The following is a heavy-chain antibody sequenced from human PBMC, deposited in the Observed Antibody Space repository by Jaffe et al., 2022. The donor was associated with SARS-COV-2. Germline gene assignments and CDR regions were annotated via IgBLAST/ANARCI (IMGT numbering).Heavy chain of an antibody. Sequence: EVQLVESGGGLVQPGGSLRLSCAASGFTFSSYSMNWVRQAPGKGLEWVSYITSSSTTIYYADSVKGRFTISRDNAKNSLYLQMNSLTAEDTAVYYCARDPGSTVVSSNFDFWGQGTLVSVSS. CDR2: ITSSSTTI. CDR3: ARDPGSTVVSSNFDF. CDR1: GFTFSSYS. V-gene: IGHV3-48*01. J-gene: IGHJ4*02. D-gene: IGHD4-17*01.